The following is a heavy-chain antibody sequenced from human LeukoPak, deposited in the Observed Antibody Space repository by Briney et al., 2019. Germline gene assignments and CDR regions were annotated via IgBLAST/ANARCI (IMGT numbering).Heavy chain of an antibody. CDR1: GGTFSSYA. V-gene: IGHV1-46*01. CDR3: ARGLSRDGYNRASDY. CDR2: INPSGGST. J-gene: IGHJ4*02. Sequence: GASVKVSCKASGGTFSSYAINWVRQAPGQGLEWMGIINPSGGSTSYAQKFQGRVTMTRDTSTSTVYMELSSLRSEDTAVYYCARGLSRDGYNRASDYWGQGTLVTVSS. D-gene: IGHD5-24*01.